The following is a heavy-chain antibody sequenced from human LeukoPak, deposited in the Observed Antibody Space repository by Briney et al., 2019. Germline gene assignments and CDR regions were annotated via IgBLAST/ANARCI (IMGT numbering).Heavy chain of an antibody. D-gene: IGHD4/OR15-4a*01. CDR1: GYSFTSYW. J-gene: IGHJ3*02. CDR3: ARAKSGNYGGDAFDI. CDR2: IYPDDSDT. Sequence: GESLKISCKGSGYSFTSYWIGWVRQMPGKGLEWMGIIYPDDSDTRYSPSFQGQVTISADKSISTAYLQWSSLKASDTAMYYCARAKSGNYGGDAFDIWGQGTMVTVSS. V-gene: IGHV5-51*01.